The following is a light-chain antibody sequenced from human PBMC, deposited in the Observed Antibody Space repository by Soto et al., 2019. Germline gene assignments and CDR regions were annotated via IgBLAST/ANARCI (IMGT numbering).Light chain of an antibody. V-gene: IGKV1-5*01. CDR2: DPS. CDR1: QSISNW. Sequence: DIQMTQSPSTLSASLGDRVTITCRANQSISNWLAWYQQIPGKAPKLLISDPSSLQSGVPSRFSGSGSGTEFTLNISSLQPDDFATFSCQQYNSSPLTFGGGTKVEIK. CDR3: QQYNSSPLT. J-gene: IGKJ4*01.